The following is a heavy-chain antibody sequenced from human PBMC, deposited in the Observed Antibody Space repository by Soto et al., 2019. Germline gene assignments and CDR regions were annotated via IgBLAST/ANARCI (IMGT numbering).Heavy chain of an antibody. J-gene: IGHJ4*02. D-gene: IGHD3-9*01. CDR3: ARHYDNYDY. V-gene: IGHV1-18*01. CDR2: ISAYNGNT. Sequence: ASAKVSFKASGYTFSSSGISWVRQAPGQGLEWMGWISAYNGNTNYAQKLQGRVTMTTDTSTSTAYMELRSLRSDDTAVYYCARHYDNYDYWGQGTLVTVSS. CDR1: GYTFSSSG.